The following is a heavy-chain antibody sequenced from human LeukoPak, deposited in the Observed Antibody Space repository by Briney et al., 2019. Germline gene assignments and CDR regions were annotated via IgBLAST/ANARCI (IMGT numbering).Heavy chain of an antibody. J-gene: IGHJ6*02. CDR1: GFTFSSYE. CDR3: ARDSRYGTYYYGMDV. Sequence: PGGSLRLSCAASGFTFSSYEMNWVRQAPGKGLEWVSYISSSGSTIYYADSVKGRFTISRDNAKNSLYLQMNSLRAEDTAVYYCARDSRYGTYYYGMDVWGQGTTVTVSS. V-gene: IGHV3-48*03. CDR2: ISSSGSTI. D-gene: IGHD4-17*01.